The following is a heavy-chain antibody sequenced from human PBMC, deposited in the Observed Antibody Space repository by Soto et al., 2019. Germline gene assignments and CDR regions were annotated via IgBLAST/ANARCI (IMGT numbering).Heavy chain of an antibody. CDR2: ISPNNGAT. V-gene: IGHV1-2*02. CDR1: GYTFSDYS. CDR3: ARGGEFCSTGSCNSSLGDAFDV. D-gene: IGHD2-15*01. J-gene: IGHJ3*01. Sequence: QVQLVQSGAEVKKPGASMKVSCKASGYTFSDYSMHWVRQAPGQGLECMGWISPNNGATNYAQKFQDRVTMTRDASITTAYMGLSRLRSDDTAVYYCARGGEFCSTGSCNSSLGDAFDVWGQGTTGTVSS.